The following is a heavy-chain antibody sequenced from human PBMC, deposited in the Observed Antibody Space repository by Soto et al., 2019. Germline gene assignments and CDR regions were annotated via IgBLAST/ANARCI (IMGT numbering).Heavy chain of an antibody. CDR1: GFTFSSYA. V-gene: IGHV3-23*01. J-gene: IGHJ6*02. Sequence: GGSLRLSCAASGFTFSSYAMSWVRQAPGKGLEWVSAISGSGGSTYYADSVKGRFTISRDNSKNTLYLQMNSLRAEDTAVYYCAKGIAARPRYGMDVWGQGATVTVSS. CDR2: ISGSGGST. D-gene: IGHD6-6*01. CDR3: AKGIAARPRYGMDV.